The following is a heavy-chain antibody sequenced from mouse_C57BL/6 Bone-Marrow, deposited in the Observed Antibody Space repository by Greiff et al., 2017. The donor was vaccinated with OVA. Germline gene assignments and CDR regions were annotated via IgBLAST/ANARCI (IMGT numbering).Heavy chain of an antibody. CDR1: GFNIKDDY. Sequence: VQLQQSGAELVRPGASVKLSCTASGFNIKDDYMHWVKQRPEQGLEWIGWIDPENGDTKYAPKFQGKATITADTSSNTAYQQLSSLTSEDTAVYYCTTGYSYMDDWGQGTSVTVAS. D-gene: IGHD2-3*01. J-gene: IGHJ4*01. CDR3: TTGYSYMDD. V-gene: IGHV14-4*01. CDR2: IDPENGDT.